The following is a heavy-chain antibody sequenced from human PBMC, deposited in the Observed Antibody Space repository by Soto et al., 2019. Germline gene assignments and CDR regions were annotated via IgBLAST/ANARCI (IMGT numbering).Heavy chain of an antibody. J-gene: IGHJ6*02. CDR1: GYTFTSYG. D-gene: IGHD3-3*01. Sequence: ASVKVSCKASGYTFTSYGISWVRQAPGQGLEWMGWINPNSGGTNYAQKFQGRVTMTRDTSISTAYMELSRLRSDDTAVYYCARGLRFLEWLLGNFGMDAWGQGTTVTVSS. V-gene: IGHV1-2*02. CDR2: INPNSGGT. CDR3: ARGLRFLEWLLGNFGMDA.